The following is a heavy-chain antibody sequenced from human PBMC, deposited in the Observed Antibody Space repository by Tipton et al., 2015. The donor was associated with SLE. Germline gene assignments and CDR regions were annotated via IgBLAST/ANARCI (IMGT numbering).Heavy chain of an antibody. CDR1: GGSISSYY. CDR3: ARQEQLAPRGWFDP. CDR2: IYTSGST. D-gene: IGHD6-6*01. Sequence: PSLTCTVSGGSISSYYWSWIRQPAGKGLEWIGRIYTSGSTNYNPSLKSRVTMSVDTSKNQFSLKLSSVTAADTAVYYCARQEQLAPRGWFDPWGQGTLVTASS. J-gene: IGHJ5*02. V-gene: IGHV4-4*07.